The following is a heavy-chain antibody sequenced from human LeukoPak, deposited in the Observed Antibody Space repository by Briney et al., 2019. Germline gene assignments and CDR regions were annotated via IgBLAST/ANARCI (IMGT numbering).Heavy chain of an antibody. CDR2: FDPEDGET. J-gene: IGHJ4*02. Sequence: ASVKVSCKVSGYTLTELSMHWVRQAPGKGLEWMGGFDPEDGETIYAQKFQGRVTMTRDTSTSTAYMELNSLKSEDTAIYYCATVAELGSCSSSSCYTNWGQGTLVTVSS. CDR1: GYTLTELS. CDR3: ATVAELGSCSSSSCYTN. D-gene: IGHD2-2*02. V-gene: IGHV1-24*01.